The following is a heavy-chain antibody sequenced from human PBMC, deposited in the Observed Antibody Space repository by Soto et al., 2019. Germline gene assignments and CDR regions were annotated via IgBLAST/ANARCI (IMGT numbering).Heavy chain of an antibody. CDR2: IVVGSGNT. V-gene: IGHV1-58*01. Sequence: GASVKVSCKASGFTFTNSAVQWVRQARGQRLEWIGLIVVGSGNTNYAQKFQGRVTMTRDTSTSTVYMELSSLRSEDTAVYYCAAYYYDSSGYFVFDYWGQGTLVTVSS. CDR1: GFTFTNSA. J-gene: IGHJ4*02. CDR3: AAYYYDSSGYFVFDY. D-gene: IGHD3-22*01.